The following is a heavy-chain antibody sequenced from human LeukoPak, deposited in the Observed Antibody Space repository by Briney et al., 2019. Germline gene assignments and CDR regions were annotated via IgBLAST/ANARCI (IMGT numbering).Heavy chain of an antibody. CDR2: ISSSGTYI. CDR1: GFTFSTYS. CDR3: ARSGRTRYYLDYFDY. Sequence: GGSLRLSCAASGFTFSTYSMNWVRQAPGKGPEWVSSISSSGTYIYYADSVKGRFTISRDNAKNSLYLQMNSLRAEDTAVYYCARSGRTRYYLDYFDYWGQGTLVTVSS. J-gene: IGHJ4*02. V-gene: IGHV3-21*01. D-gene: IGHD3/OR15-3a*01.